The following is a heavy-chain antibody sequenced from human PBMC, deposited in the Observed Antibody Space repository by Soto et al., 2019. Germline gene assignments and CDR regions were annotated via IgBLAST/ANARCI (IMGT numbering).Heavy chain of an antibody. J-gene: IGHJ4*02. D-gene: IGHD6-13*01. CDR1: GGTFSIYT. CDR3: ARDRDNSNWPNFDY. V-gene: IGHV1-69*02. Sequence: QVQLVQSESEVKKPGSSVKVSCKASGGTFSIYTISWVRQAPGQGLEWMGRVIPIFDVTSYAQRFQGRVTITADKSTTTAYMELSSLRAEDTAVYYCARDRDNSNWPNFDYWGQGTLVTVSS. CDR2: VIPIFDVT.